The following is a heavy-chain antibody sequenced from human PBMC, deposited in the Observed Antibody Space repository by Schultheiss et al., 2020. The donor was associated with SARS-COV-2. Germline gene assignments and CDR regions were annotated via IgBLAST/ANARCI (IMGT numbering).Heavy chain of an antibody. CDR2: IYYSGST. Sequence: SETLSLTCTVSGGSISSGGYYWGWIRQPPGKGLEWIGSIYYSGSTNYNPSLKSRVTISVDTSKNQFSLKLSSVTAADTAVYYCARDRVVVAATAGVVMEDAFDIWGQGTMVTVSS. CDR3: ARDRVVVAATAGVVMEDAFDI. D-gene: IGHD2-15*01. J-gene: IGHJ3*02. CDR1: GGSISSGGYY. V-gene: IGHV4-39*07.